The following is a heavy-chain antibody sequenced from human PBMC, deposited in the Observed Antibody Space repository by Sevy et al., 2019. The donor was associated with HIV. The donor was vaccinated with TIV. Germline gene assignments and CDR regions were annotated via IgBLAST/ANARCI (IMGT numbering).Heavy chain of an antibody. D-gene: IGHD2-21*02. CDR3: AREKSCGGACYYFDY. CDR2: INWNGGST. CDR1: GFTFDDYG. J-gene: IGHJ4*02. Sequence: GGSLRLSCAASGFTFDDYGMSWVRQVPGKGLEWVSSINWNGGSTSYTHFVKGRFTISRDNAKNSLFLQVNSLRAEDTALYYCAREKSCGGACYYFDYWGQGVLVTVSS. V-gene: IGHV3-20*04.